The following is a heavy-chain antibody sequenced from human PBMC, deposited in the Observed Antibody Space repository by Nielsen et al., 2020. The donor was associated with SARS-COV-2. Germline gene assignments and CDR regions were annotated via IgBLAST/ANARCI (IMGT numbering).Heavy chain of an antibody. V-gene: IGHV3-20*03. CDR2: VSWNGDRT. J-gene: IGHJ6*02. CDR3: ARVLCGGDCTTGYYYYGMDV. Sequence: VRQMPGKGLEWVSGVSWNGDRTYYADSVKDRFTISRDNAKNSLYLQMNSLRAEDTAVYYCARVLCGGDCTTGYYYYGMDVWGQGTTVTVSS. D-gene: IGHD2-21*02.